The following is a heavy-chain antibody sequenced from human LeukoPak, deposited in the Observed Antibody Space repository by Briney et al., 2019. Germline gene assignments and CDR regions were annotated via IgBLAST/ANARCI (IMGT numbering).Heavy chain of an antibody. J-gene: IGHJ4*02. CDR1: GFTFGDYD. D-gene: IGHD1-26*01. V-gene: IGHV3-43*02. Sequence: GGSLGLSCAASGFTFGDYDMHWVRQAPGQGLEWIPLIRADGATTRYTDSVKGRFTISRDNSKDSLYLQMNSLRTEDTALYYCARDNTGSYEYWGQGTLVTVSP. CDR3: ARDNTGSYEY. CDR2: IRADGATT.